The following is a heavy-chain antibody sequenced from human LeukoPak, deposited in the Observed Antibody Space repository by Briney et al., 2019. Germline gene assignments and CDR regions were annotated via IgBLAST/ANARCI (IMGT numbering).Heavy chain of an antibody. CDR3: ARDRGGSGWPLPYYFEH. Sequence: GASVKVSCKPSGYTFTGYYLHWGRQAPGQALEWMGWINPNNGATMYAEKSQSRVSMTRDTSTSTAYMELSSLRSDDTALYYCARDRGGSGWPLPYYFEHWCRGTLVIVSA. CDR1: GYTFTGYY. V-gene: IGHV1-2*02. D-gene: IGHD6-19*01. CDR2: INPNNGAT. J-gene: IGHJ4*02.